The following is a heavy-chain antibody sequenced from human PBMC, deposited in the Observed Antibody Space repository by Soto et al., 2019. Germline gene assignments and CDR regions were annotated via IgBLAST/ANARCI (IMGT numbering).Heavy chain of an antibody. CDR2: ISSRATTI. J-gene: IGHJ4*02. CDR3: ARDLYSYDSSGRPYDFDS. CDR1: GFTFSDYY. D-gene: IGHD3-22*01. V-gene: IGHV3-11*01. Sequence: QVQLVESGGGLVKPGGSLRLSCAASGFTFSDYYMKWIRQAPGKGLEWISSISSRATTIYYADAVKGRFTISRDNAKKSLYLQMNSLRAEDTAVYYCARDLYSYDSSGRPYDFDSWGQGTLVTVSS.